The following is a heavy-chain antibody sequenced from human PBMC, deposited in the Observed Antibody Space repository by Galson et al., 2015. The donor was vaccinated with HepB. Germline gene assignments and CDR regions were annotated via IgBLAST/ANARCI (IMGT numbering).Heavy chain of an antibody. CDR1: GYSFTSYW. V-gene: IGHV5-51*01. CDR3: ARHMGHYYGSGMHYYMDV. CDR2: IYPGDSDT. Sequence: QSGAEVKKPGESLKISCKGSGYSFTSYWIGWVRQMPGKGLEWMGIIYPGDSDTRYSPSFQGQVTISADKSISTAYLQWSSLKASDTAMYYCARHMGHYYGSGMHYYMDVWGKGTTVTVSS. J-gene: IGHJ6*03. D-gene: IGHD3-10*01.